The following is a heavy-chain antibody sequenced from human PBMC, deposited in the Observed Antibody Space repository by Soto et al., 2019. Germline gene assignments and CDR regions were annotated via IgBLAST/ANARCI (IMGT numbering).Heavy chain of an antibody. D-gene: IGHD6-6*01. CDR2: IWYDGSNK. J-gene: IGHJ6*02. V-gene: IGHV3-33*01. Sequence: PGESLKISCAASGFTFSSYGMHWVRQAPGKGLEWVALIWYDGSNKYYADSVKGRFTISRDNSKNTLYLQMNSLRAEDTAVYYCARYSSSHYYYGMDVWGQGTTVTVSS. CDR3: ARYSSSHYYYGMDV. CDR1: GFTFSSYG.